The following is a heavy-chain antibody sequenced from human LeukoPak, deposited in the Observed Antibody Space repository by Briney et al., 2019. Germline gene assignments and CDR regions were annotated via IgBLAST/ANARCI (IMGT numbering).Heavy chain of an antibody. D-gene: IGHD3-3*01. CDR3: ARDPSVPFWSGVAGTYYYYMDV. Sequence: PGGSLRLSCAASGFTFSNYALSWVRQAPGKGLEWVSAISGSGGSTYYADSVKGRFTISRDNSKNTLYLQIHSLRVEDTAVYYCARDPSVPFWSGVAGTYYYYMDVWGKGTTVTVSS. CDR1: GFTFSNYA. V-gene: IGHV3-23*01. CDR2: ISGSGGST. J-gene: IGHJ6*03.